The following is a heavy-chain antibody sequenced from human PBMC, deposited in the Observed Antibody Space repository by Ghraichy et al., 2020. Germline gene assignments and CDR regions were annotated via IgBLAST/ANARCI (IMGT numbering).Heavy chain of an antibody. CDR3: ARHHWRGNDAFDI. Sequence: SETLSLNCTVSGGSISSNDDYWGWIRQPPGKGLEWIGSIFYNGNVYYNPSLKSRVTISVDTSKNQFSLKLSSVTAADTAVYYCARHHWRGNDAFDIWGQGTLVTVSS. CDR2: IFYNGNV. D-gene: IGHD3-16*01. CDR1: GGSISSNDDY. J-gene: IGHJ3*02. V-gene: IGHV4-39*01.